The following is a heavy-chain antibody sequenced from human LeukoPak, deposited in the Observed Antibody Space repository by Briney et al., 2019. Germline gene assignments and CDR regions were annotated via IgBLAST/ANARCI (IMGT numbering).Heavy chain of an antibody. V-gene: IGHV3-30*02. J-gene: IGHJ4*02. CDR3: AKDWDDYYGSGSTFDY. CDR2: IRYDGSNK. CDR1: GFTFSNYA. D-gene: IGHD3-10*01. Sequence: GGSLRLSCAASGFTFSNYAMSWVRQAPGKGLEWVAFIRYDGSNKYYADSVKGRITISRDNSKNTLYLQMNSLRIEDTAVYYCAKDWDDYYGSGSTFDYWGQGTQVTVSS.